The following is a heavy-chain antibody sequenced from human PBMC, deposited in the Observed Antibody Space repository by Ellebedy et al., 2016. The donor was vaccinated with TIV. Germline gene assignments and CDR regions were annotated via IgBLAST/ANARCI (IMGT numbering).Heavy chain of an antibody. Sequence: GESLKISXAASGFTFSSYSMNWVRQAPGKGLEWVSSISSSSSYIYYADSVKGRFTISRDNAKNSLYLQMNSLRAEDTAVYYCARGAGDSSGRNPNWFDPWGQGTLVTVSS. D-gene: IGHD3-22*01. CDR1: GFTFSSYS. CDR3: ARGAGDSSGRNPNWFDP. V-gene: IGHV3-21*01. CDR2: ISSSSSYI. J-gene: IGHJ5*02.